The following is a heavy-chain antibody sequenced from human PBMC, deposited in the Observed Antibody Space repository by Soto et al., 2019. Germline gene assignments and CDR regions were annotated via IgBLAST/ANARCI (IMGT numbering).Heavy chain of an antibody. CDR2: INNDGSGT. CDR3: ARDVAPGYFDY. Sequence: PGGSLRLSCAASGFTFSSYWMHWVRQTPGKGLMWVSRINNDGSGTADADSVRGRFTISGDNAKNTLYLQLNSLRAEDTAVYYCARDVAPGYFDYWGQGTPVTVSS. CDR1: GFTFSSYW. D-gene: IGHD2-21*01. J-gene: IGHJ4*02. V-gene: IGHV3-74*01.